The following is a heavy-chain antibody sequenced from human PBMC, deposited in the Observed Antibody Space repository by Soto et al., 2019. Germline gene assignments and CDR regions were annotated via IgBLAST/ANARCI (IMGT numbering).Heavy chain of an antibody. Sequence: PGGSLRLSCAASGFIFSSFEMNWVRQAPGKGLEWVSYISSSSSTIYYADSVKGRFTISRDNAKNSLYLQMNSLRDEDTAVYYCARDPDPTFRDSGSHPSIWGQGTMVTVSS. J-gene: IGHJ3*02. CDR2: ISSSSSTI. D-gene: IGHD1-26*01. V-gene: IGHV3-48*02. CDR3: ARDPDPTFRDSGSHPSI. CDR1: GFIFSSFE.